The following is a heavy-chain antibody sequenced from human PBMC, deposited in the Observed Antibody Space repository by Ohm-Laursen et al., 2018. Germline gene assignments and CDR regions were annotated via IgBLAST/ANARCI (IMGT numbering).Heavy chain of an antibody. CDR2: IYWDDNI. CDR1: GFSLSTTGVG. Sequence: PTQTLTLTSTFSGFSLSTTGVGVGWIRQPPGKALEWLTVIYWDDNIRYSPSLRSRLTITKDTSKNQVVLTMTNMDPVDTATYHCAHRRTDYSDTSGYYYVDAFDYWGQGTLVTVSS. CDR3: AHRRTDYSDTSGYYYVDAFDY. D-gene: IGHD3-22*01. V-gene: IGHV2-5*02. J-gene: IGHJ4*02.